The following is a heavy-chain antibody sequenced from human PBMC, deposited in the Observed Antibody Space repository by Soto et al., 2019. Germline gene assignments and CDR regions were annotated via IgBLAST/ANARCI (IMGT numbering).Heavy chain of an antibody. D-gene: IGHD2-2*01. Sequence: QVQLVQSGAEVKKPGSSVKVSCKASGGTFSSYAISWVRQAPGQGLEWMGGIIPIFGTANYAQKFQGRVTITADESTSTAYMELSSLRSEDTAVYYCASYRSKVVPAARGRYYYYGMDVWGQGTTVTVSS. J-gene: IGHJ6*02. CDR2: IIPIFGTA. CDR1: GGTFSSYA. CDR3: ASYRSKVVPAARGRYYYYGMDV. V-gene: IGHV1-69*01.